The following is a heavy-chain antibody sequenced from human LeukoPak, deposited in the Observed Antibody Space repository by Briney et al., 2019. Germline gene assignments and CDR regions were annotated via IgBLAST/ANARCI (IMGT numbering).Heavy chain of an antibody. CDR1: GFTFSSYA. D-gene: IGHD2-2*01. Sequence: GRSLRLSCAASGFTFSSYAMHWVRQAPGKGLECVSAISSNGGSTYYADSVKGRFTISRDNSKNTLYLQMSSLRAEDTAVYYCVKGEDIVVVPAAIPGEDYYYYGMDVWGKGTTVTVSS. V-gene: IGHV3-64D*06. CDR2: ISSNGGST. CDR3: VKGEDIVVVPAAIPGEDYYYYGMDV. J-gene: IGHJ6*04.